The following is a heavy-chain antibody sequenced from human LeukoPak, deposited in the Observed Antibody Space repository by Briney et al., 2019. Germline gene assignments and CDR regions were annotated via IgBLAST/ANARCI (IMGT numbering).Heavy chain of an antibody. J-gene: IGHJ4*02. CDR3: ARTDYSSGWAAAGKKYYFDY. D-gene: IGHD6-19*01. Sequence: PSETLSLTCTVSGGSISSYYWSWIRQPAGKGLEWIGRIYTSGSTNYNPSLKSRVTISVDTSKDQFSLKLSSVTAADTAVYYCARTDYSSGWAAAGKKYYFDYWGQGTLVTVSS. V-gene: IGHV4-4*07. CDR1: GGSISSYY. CDR2: IYTSGST.